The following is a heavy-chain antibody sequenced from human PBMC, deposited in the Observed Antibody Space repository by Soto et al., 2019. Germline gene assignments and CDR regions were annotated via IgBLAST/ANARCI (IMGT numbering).Heavy chain of an antibody. D-gene: IGHD2-21*02. J-gene: IGHJ6*02. Sequence: QITLKESGPPLVKPTQTLTLTCTFSAFSLSTGGVGVGWIRQPPGKALEWLALIYWDDDKRYSPSLRSRLTITKETSKNQVVLTMTNMDPVDTATYYCIQSRCGGDCLQSYASYYYYGMDVWGQGTTVTVSS. CDR3: IQSRCGGDCLQSYASYYYYGMDV. V-gene: IGHV2-5*02. CDR1: AFSLSTGGVG. CDR2: IYWDDDK.